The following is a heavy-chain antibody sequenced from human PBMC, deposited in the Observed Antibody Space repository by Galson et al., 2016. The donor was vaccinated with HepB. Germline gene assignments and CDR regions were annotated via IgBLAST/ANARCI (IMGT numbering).Heavy chain of an antibody. V-gene: IGHV1-46*01. CDR3: ASSRVPDYYTMDV. CDR1: DNTFSKDY. J-gene: IGHJ6*02. Sequence: SVKVSCKASDNTFSKDYVHWVRQAPGQGLQWLGTIHPSGAYTTYAQRFDGRVTMTRDTATNTVYMELRALTSKDTAVYYCASSRVPDYYTMDVWGQGSTVTVSS. CDR2: IHPSGAYT. D-gene: IGHD6-6*01.